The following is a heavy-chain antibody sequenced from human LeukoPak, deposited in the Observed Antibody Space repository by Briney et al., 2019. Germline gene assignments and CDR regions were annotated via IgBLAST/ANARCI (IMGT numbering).Heavy chain of an antibody. CDR2: IHPEGIEK. D-gene: IGHD3-10*01. J-gene: IGHJ4*02. Sequence: AGGSLRLSCAASGFTFRTYWMSWVRQAPGKGLEGVANIHPEGIEKYHVDSVKGRFTIFRDNARNLLYLQMSSLRADDTTVYYCSGGDDFSGDSRGQGTLVTVSS. CDR3: SGGDDFSGDS. V-gene: IGHV3-7*04. CDR1: GFTFRTYW.